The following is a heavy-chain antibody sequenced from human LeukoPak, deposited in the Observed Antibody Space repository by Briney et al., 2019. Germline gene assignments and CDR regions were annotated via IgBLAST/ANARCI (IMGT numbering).Heavy chain of an antibody. D-gene: IGHD5-24*01. CDR3: AREGRGGWLHLWYFDY. CDR2: IKQDGSEK. CDR1: GFTFSSYW. V-gene: IGHV3-7*01. J-gene: IGHJ4*02. Sequence: QPGGSLRLSCAASGFTFSSYWMSWVRQAPGKGLEWVANIKQDGSEKYYVDSVKGRFTISRDNAKNSLYLQMNSLRAEDTAVYYCAREGRGGWLHLWYFDYWGQGTLVTVSS.